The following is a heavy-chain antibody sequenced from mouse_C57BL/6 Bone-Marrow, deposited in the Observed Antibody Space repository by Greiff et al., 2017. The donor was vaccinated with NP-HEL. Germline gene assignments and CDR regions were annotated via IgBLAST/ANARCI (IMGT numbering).Heavy chain of an antibody. Sequence: EVKLVESGGGLVQPKGSLKLSCAASGFSFNTYAMNWVRQAPGKGLEWVARIRSKSNNYATYYADSVKDRFTISRDDSESMLYLQMNNLKTEDTAMYYCVRRNYGSSGVWYFDVWGTGTTVTVSS. CDR3: VRRNYGSSGVWYFDV. CDR1: GFSFNTYA. D-gene: IGHD1-1*01. J-gene: IGHJ1*03. V-gene: IGHV10-1*01. CDR2: IRSKSNNYAT.